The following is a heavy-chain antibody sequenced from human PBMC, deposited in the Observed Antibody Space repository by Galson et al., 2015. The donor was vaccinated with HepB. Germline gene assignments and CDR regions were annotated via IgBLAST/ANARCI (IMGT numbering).Heavy chain of an antibody. J-gene: IGHJ4*02. V-gene: IGHV1-3*01. Sequence: SVKVSCKASGYTSTSYAMHWVRQAPGQRLEWMGWINAGNGNTKYSQKFQGRVTITRDTSASTAYMELSSLRSEDTAVYYCASGLIVVVPAALDYWGQGTLVTVSS. D-gene: IGHD2-2*01. CDR2: INAGNGNT. CDR3: ASGLIVVVPAALDY. CDR1: GYTSTSYA.